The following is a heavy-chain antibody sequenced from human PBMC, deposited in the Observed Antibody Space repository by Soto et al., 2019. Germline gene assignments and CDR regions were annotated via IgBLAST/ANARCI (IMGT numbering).Heavy chain of an antibody. D-gene: IGHD1-26*01. J-gene: IGHJ4*02. CDR2: INAGNGNT. Sequence: ASVKVSCKASGCTFTSYAMHWVRQAPGQRLEWMGWINAGNGNTKYSQKFQGRVTITRDTSASTAYMELSSLRSEDTAVYYCARDDSGFSGSHYIDYFNYWGQGALVTVSS. V-gene: IGHV1-3*01. CDR1: GCTFTSYA. CDR3: ARDDSGFSGSHYIDYFNY.